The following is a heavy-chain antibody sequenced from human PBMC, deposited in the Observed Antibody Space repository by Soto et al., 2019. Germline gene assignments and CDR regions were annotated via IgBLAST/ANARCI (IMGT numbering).Heavy chain of an antibody. CDR2: INHSGST. V-gene: IGHV4-34*01. J-gene: IGHJ6*03. CDR1: GGSFSGYY. D-gene: IGHD4-4*01. Sequence: SETLSLTCAVYGGSFSGYYWSWIRQPPGKGLEWIGEINHSGSTNYNPSLKSRVTISVDTSKNQFSLKLSSVTAADTAVYYCAGMTTVTTEAYYYYYYLDVWGKGTTVTVSS. CDR3: AGMTTVTTEAYYYYYYLDV.